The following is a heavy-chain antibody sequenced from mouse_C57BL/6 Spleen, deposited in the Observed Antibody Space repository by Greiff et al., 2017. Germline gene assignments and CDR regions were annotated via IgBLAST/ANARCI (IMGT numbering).Heavy chain of an antibody. CDR3: VRNGVKKRYGYYAMDY. J-gene: IGHJ4*01. Sequence: QVQLQQSGPGLVQPSQSLSITCTVSGFSFTSYGVHWVRQSPGKGLEWLGVIWSGGSADYNTAFISRLSIIKVTSKNQVFFKVNSLRADDTAIYYGVRNGVKKRYGYYAMDYWGQGTSVTVSS. CDR1: GFSFTSYG. CDR2: IWSGGSA. V-gene: IGHV2-2*01. D-gene: IGHD2-10*02.